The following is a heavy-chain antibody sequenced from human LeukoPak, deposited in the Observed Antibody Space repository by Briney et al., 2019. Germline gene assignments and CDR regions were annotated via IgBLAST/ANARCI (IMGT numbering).Heavy chain of an antibody. D-gene: IGHD6-19*01. CDR3: AKEGTVAGTGYFDY. CDR2: ITGGDNT. CDR1: GFTFTNYA. Sequence: HGGSLRLSCAASGFTFTNYAMSWVRQAPGKGLEWVSAITGGDNTYYTDSVKGRFTISRDNSKNTQYLQMNSLRAEDTAIYYCAKEGTVAGTGYFDYWGQGALVTVSS. V-gene: IGHV3-23*01. J-gene: IGHJ4*02.